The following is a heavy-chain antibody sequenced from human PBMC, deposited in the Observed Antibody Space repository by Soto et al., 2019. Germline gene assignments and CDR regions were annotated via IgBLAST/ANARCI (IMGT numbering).Heavy chain of an antibody. CDR2: ISSSSGYI. CDR1: GFTFSSYS. Sequence: EVQLVESGGGLVQPGGSLRLSCTASGFTFSSYSMNWVRQAPGKGLEWVSSISSSSGYIYYADSVKGRFTISRDNAKNSLYLRMNSLRAEDTAVYYCAKATGDYYDASGADYWGQGTLVTVSS. V-gene: IGHV3-21*01. D-gene: IGHD3-22*01. CDR3: AKATGDYYDASGADY. J-gene: IGHJ4*02.